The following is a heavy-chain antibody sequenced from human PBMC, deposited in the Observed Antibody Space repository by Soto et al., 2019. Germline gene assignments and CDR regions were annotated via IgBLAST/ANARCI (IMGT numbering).Heavy chain of an antibody. Sequence: GGSLRLSCAASGFTFSSYSMNWVRQAPGKGLEWVSYISSSSSTIYYADSVKGRFTISRDNAKNSLYLQMNSLRAEDTAVYYCAKHRYGGSPYFFDYWGQGTLVTVSS. CDR1: GFTFSSYS. J-gene: IGHJ4*02. CDR3: AKHRYGGSPYFFDY. V-gene: IGHV3-48*01. D-gene: IGHD2-15*01. CDR2: ISSSSSTI.